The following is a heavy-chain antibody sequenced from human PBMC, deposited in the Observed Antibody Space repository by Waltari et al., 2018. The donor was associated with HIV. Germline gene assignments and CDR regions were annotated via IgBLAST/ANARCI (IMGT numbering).Heavy chain of an antibody. CDR2: AIPMFGTA. J-gene: IGHJ5*01. Sequence: QVQLVQSGAEVKKPGSSVKVSSTASGGAFVCHTFYWVRQAPGQGLEWMGRAIPMFGTANYARKFQGRVTITADKSTTTAYMELNGLRIDDTAVYYCASARETMGVDFDSWGQGTLVTVS. CDR3: ASARETMGVDFDS. D-gene: IGHD3-10*01. CDR1: GGAFVCHT. V-gene: IGHV1-69*08.